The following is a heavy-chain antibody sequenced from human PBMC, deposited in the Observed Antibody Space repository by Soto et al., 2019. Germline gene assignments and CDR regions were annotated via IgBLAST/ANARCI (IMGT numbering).Heavy chain of an antibody. J-gene: IGHJ6*02. Sequence: QVQLVQSGADVKKPGSSVKVSCKSSGGTFSNYAISWVRQAPGQGLEWMGGIIPMVGSSNYAQKFEGRVTFTADKSTGTAYMDMSSLTSEDTAVYYGARSHPGVAAGTYYYYGMDVLGQGTTVTVSS. V-gene: IGHV1-69*06. CDR2: IIPMVGSS. CDR3: ARSHPGVAAGTYYYYGMDV. D-gene: IGHD6-13*01. CDR1: GGTFSNYA.